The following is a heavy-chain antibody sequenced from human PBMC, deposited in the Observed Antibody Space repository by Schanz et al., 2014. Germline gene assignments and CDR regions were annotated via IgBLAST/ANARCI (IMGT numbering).Heavy chain of an antibody. V-gene: IGHV3-30*04. CDR1: GFTFRGHA. D-gene: IGHD3-22*01. Sequence: QVQLVESGGGVVQPGTSLRLSCAASGFTFRGHAMHWVRQAPGQGLEKVAVTSTDGTKTYYAASVRGRFTISRDKSTNTLYLQMKSLRDEDTAVYYCAKDGYDISGNYENYWGQGTLVTVSS. CDR2: TSTDGTKT. CDR3: AKDGYDISGNYENY. J-gene: IGHJ4*02.